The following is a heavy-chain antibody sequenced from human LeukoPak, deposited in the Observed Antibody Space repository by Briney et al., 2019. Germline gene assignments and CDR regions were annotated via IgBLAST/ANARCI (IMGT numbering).Heavy chain of an antibody. V-gene: IGHV3-23*01. CDR1: GFTFSSYA. CDR2: ISDGGDRT. D-gene: IGHD2-2*01. CDR3: ASRPAAALGPLDF. J-gene: IGHJ4*02. Sequence: GGPLRLSCVGSGFTFSSYAMTWVRQAPGKGLEWVSGISDGGDRTYYADSVKGRFTISRDDSKNTLYLQMNSLRADDTALYYCASRPAAALGPLDFWGQGTLVTVSS.